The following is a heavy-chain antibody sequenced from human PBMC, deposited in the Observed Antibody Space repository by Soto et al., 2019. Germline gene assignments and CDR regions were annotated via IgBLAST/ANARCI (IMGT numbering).Heavy chain of an antibody. V-gene: IGHV1-18*01. CDR1: GYSFTTYG. CDR2: ISAYNGNT. J-gene: IGHJ6*02. CDR3: AREGPAPYYYYGMDV. Sequence: QVQLVQSGGEVKKPGASVKVSCKTSGYSFTTYGISWVRQAPGQGLDWMGWISAYNGNTNYAQKLQDRVTMTTDTSTSTAYMELRSLRSDDPAVYYCAREGPAPYYYYGMDVWGQGSTVTVSS.